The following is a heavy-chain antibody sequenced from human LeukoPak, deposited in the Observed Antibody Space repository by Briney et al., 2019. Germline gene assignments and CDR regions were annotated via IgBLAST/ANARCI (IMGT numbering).Heavy chain of an antibody. CDR3: ARDQWSGSWSLGYYYYGMDV. J-gene: IGHJ6*02. V-gene: IGHV1-18*01. CDR2: ISAYNGNT. D-gene: IGHD6-13*01. Sequence: GASVKVSCKASGYTFTSYGISWVRQAPGQGLEWMGWISAYNGNTNYAQKLQGRVTMTTDTSTSTAYMELRSLRSDDTAVYYCARDQWSGSWSLGYYYYGMDVWGQGTTVTVSS. CDR1: GYTFTSYG.